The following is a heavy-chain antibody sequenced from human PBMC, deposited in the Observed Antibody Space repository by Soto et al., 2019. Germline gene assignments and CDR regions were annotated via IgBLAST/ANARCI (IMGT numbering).Heavy chain of an antibody. CDR2: TIPIFDTP. CDR1: GGTFGNLV. J-gene: IGHJ5*01. Sequence: QMQLVQSGAEVKKPGSSEKVSCKASGGTFGNLVLSGRRQAPGQGLEGLGGTIPIFDTPHYAEKFRDRLTITADATSTAYMELTSLSSEDTATYYCARDREDGSGTKYNWFDSWGQGTLVTVSS. D-gene: IGHD3-10*01. V-gene: IGHV1-69*01. CDR3: ARDREDGSGTKYNWFDS.